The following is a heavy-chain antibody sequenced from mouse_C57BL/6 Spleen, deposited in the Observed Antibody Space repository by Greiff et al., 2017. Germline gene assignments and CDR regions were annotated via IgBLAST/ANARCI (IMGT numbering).Heavy chain of an antibody. CDR1: GFSFNTYA. CDR3: VRGGFPYYYGSGDYAMDY. Sequence: EVQLVESGGGLVQPKGSLKLSCAASGFSFNTYAMNWVRQAPGTGLEWVARLRSKSNNYATYYADSVKDRFTISRDDSESMLYLQMNNLKTEDTAMYYCVRGGFPYYYGSGDYAMDYGGQGTSVTVSS. CDR2: LRSKSNNYAT. D-gene: IGHD1-1*01. V-gene: IGHV10-1*01. J-gene: IGHJ4*01.